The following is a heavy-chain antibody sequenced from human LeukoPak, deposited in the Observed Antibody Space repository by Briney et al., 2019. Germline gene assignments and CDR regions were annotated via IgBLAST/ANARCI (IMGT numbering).Heavy chain of an antibody. V-gene: IGHV3-66*01. CDR1: GFTVSSDY. CDR3: SRVPNNYFDY. CDR2: IYSGDST. J-gene: IGHJ4*02. Sequence: GGSLRLSCAASGFTVSSDYMSWVRQAPGKGLEWVSVIYSGDSTYYADSVKGRFIISRDNSKNTLFLQMNSLRAEDTAVYYCSRVPNNYFDYWGQGTLVTVSS.